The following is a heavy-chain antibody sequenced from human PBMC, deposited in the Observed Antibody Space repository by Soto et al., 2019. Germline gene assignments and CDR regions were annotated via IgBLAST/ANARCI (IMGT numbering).Heavy chain of an antibody. Sequence: GGSLRLSCAASGFTFSSYAMSWVRQAPGKGLEWVSAISGSGGSTYYADSVKGRFTISRDNSKNTLYLQMNSLRAEDTAVYYCAKTDDSGGYPRGAFDIWGQGTMVTVSS. CDR3: AKTDDSGGYPRGAFDI. CDR1: GFTFSSYA. D-gene: IGHD3-22*01. CDR2: ISGSGGST. V-gene: IGHV3-23*01. J-gene: IGHJ3*02.